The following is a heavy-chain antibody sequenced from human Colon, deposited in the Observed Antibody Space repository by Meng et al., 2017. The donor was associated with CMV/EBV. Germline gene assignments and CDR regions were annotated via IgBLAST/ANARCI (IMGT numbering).Heavy chain of an antibody. CDR2: INSDGSSI. CDR1: GFNFRTSW. V-gene: IGHV3-74*01. D-gene: IGHD3-16*01. J-gene: IGHJ4*02. Sequence: GESLKISCAASGFNFRTSWIHWVRQAPGKGLVWVSRINSDGSSISYADFVNGRFTISRDNARNTVFLQLNSVNADDTALYYCARDDFTTSSYDLWGQGTLVTVSS. CDR3: ARDDFTTSSYDL.